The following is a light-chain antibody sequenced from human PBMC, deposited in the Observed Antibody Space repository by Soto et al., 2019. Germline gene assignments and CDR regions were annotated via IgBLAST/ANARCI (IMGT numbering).Light chain of an antibody. J-gene: IGKJ3*01. CDR1: QSVSSY. CDR3: QQRSNWPPFT. V-gene: IGKV3-11*01. CDR2: DAS. Sequence: EIVLTQSPATLSLSPGERATLSCRASQSVSSYLAWYQQTPGKAPRLLIYDASNRATGIPARFSGSGSGTDFTLTISSLEPEDFAVYYCQQRSNWPPFTFGPGTKVYIK.